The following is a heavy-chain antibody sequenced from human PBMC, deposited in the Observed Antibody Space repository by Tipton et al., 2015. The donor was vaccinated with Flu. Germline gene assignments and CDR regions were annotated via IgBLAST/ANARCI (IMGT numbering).Heavy chain of an antibody. J-gene: IGHJ5*02. Sequence: TLSLTCAVSGDSISSDFYWAWIRQFPGKGLEWIGRIYTNANTNYKAPLKSRVTISIDRSKNQFSLKMKSVTAADMAVYYCARRDYSNYVSDPKNWFDPWGQGTLVTVSS. V-gene: IGHV4-4*09. CDR3: ARRDYSNYVSDPKNWFDP. D-gene: IGHD4-11*01. CDR2: IYTNANT. CDR1: GDSISSDFY.